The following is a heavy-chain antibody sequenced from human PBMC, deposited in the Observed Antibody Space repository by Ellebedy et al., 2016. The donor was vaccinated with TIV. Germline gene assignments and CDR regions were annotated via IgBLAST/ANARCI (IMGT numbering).Heavy chain of an antibody. J-gene: IGHJ6*02. CDR3: ARDQHHPTIAHGMDV. CDR2: ISSSSSYI. Sequence: GGSLRLSCAASGFTFSSYSMNWVRQAPGKGLEWVSSISSSSSYIYYADSVKGRFTISRDNAKNSLYLQMNSLRAEETAVYYCARDQHHPTIAHGMDVWGQGTTVTVSS. CDR1: GFTFSSYS. V-gene: IGHV3-21*01. D-gene: IGHD1-14*01.